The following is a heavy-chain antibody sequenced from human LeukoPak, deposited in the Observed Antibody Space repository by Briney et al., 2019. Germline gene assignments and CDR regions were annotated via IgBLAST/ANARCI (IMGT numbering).Heavy chain of an antibody. Sequence: GGSLRLSCAASGFTFRNYAISWVRQAPGKGLEWVSAISGRGDTIFYADSLKGRFTVSRNNSKNTLYLQMNSLRAEDTAVYYCAKATMATTYFDCWGQGTMVTVSS. CDR2: ISGRGDTI. J-gene: IGHJ4*02. CDR1: GFTFRNYA. V-gene: IGHV3-23*01. D-gene: IGHD5-24*01. CDR3: AKATMATTYFDC.